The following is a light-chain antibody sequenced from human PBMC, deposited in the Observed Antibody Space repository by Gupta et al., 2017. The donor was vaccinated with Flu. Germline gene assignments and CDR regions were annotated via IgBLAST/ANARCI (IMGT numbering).Light chain of an antibody. V-gene: IGKV1-9*01. CDR1: QDISSF. CDR3: QQHYSYPSWT. Sequence: SFLSASVGDRVTITCRASQDISSFLAWYKQKPGKAPKLLIYGASTWQSGVTSRFSGSGYGTEFTLTISSRQPEDSATYYCQQHYSYPSWTFGGGTKLEI. CDR2: GAS. J-gene: IGKJ4*01.